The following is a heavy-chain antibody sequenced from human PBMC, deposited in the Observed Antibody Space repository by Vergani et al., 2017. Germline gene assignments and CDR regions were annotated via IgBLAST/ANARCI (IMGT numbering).Heavy chain of an antibody. CDR3: ARDVGPGIAAAGLERRGYFDY. CDR1: GGTFSSYA. V-gene: IGHV1-46*01. J-gene: IGHJ4*02. D-gene: IGHD6-13*01. CDR2: INPSGGST. Sequence: QVQLVQSGAEVKKPGSSVKVSCKASGGTFSSYAISWVRQAPGQGLEWMGIINPSGGSTSYAQKFQGRVTMTRDTSTSTVYMELSSLRSEDTAVYYCARDVGPGIAAAGLERRGYFDYWGQGTLVTVSS.